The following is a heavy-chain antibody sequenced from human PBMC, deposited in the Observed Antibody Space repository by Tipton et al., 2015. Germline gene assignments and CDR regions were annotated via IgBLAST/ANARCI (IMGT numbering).Heavy chain of an antibody. D-gene: IGHD2-21*01. CDR3: ARHGGGGLDY. CDR2: FFYTGSS. J-gene: IGHJ4*02. Sequence: TLSLTCTVSGGSVGIGNYYWSWIRQPPGKGLEWIGYFFYTGSSNYNPSLKSRVTISADKSISTAYLQWSSLKASDTAMYYCARHGGGGLDYWGQGTLVTVSS. CDR1: GGSVGIGNYY. V-gene: IGHV4-61*03.